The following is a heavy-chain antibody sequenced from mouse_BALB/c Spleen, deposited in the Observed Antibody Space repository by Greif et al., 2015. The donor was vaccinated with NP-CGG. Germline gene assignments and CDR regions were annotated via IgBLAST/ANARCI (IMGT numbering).Heavy chain of an antibody. J-gene: IGHJ4*01. CDR1: GYTFTSYW. CDR3: ARGLPYYYAMDY. Sequence: VQGVESGAELAKPGASVKMSCKASGYTFTSYWMHWVKQRPGQGLEWIGYINPSTGYTEYNQKFKDKATLTADKSSSTAYMQLSSLTSEDSAVCYCARGLPYYYAMDYWGQGTSVTVSS. CDR2: INPSTGYT. V-gene: IGHV1-7*01.